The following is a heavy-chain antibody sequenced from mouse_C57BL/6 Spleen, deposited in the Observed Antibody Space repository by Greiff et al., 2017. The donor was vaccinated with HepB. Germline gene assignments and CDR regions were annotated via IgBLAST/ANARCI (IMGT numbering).Heavy chain of an antibody. J-gene: IGHJ4*01. CDR3: ARDPLGYYAMDY. Sequence: EVKLMESGGGLVKPGGSLKLSCAASGFTFSSYAMSWVRQTPEKRLEWVATISDGGSYTYYPDNVKGRFTISRDNAKNNLYLQMSHLKSEDTAMYYCARDPLGYYAMDYWGQGTSVTVSS. CDR1: GFTFSSYA. D-gene: IGHD4-1*01. V-gene: IGHV5-4*01. CDR2: ISDGGSYT.